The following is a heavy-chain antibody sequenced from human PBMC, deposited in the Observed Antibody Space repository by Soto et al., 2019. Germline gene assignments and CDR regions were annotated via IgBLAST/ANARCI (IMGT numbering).Heavy chain of an antibody. D-gene: IGHD2-2*01. Sequence: SETLSLTCAVYGGSFSGYYWSWIRQPPGKGLEWIGEINHSGSTNYNPSLKSRVTISVATSKNQFSLKLSSVTAADTAVYYCARCHSTSCLDYWGQGTLVTVSS. J-gene: IGHJ4*02. CDR2: INHSGST. CDR3: ARCHSTSCLDY. V-gene: IGHV4-34*01. CDR1: GGSFSGYY.